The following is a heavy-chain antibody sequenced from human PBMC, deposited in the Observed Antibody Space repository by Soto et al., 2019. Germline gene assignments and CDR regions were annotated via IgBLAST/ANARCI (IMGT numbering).Heavy chain of an antibody. CDR3: ASHLSITMIVVSSDYAFDL. D-gene: IGHD3-22*01. J-gene: IGHJ3*01. CDR1: GGSISSYY. Sequence: SETLSLTCTVSGGSISSYYWSWIRQPPGKGLEWIGYIYSSGSTNYNPSLKSRVTISVDTSKNQFSLKLSSVTAADTAVYYCASHLSITMIVVSSDYAFDLWGQGTMVTVSS. V-gene: IGHV4-4*09. CDR2: IYSSGST.